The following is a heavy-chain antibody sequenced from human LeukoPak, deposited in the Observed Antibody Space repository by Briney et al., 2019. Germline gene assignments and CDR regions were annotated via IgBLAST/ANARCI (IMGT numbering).Heavy chain of an antibody. CDR3: TTVSYPFMVRGVMDAFDI. V-gene: IGHV3-66*01. J-gene: IGHJ3*02. CDR2: IFSGGST. Sequence: GGSLRLSCAASGLTVSSNCMSWVRQAPGKGLEWVSVIFSGGSTYYADSVKGRFTISRDNSKNTLYLQMNSLRDEDTAVYYCTTVSYPFMVRGVMDAFDIWGQGTMVTVSS. CDR1: GLTVSSNC. D-gene: IGHD3-10*01.